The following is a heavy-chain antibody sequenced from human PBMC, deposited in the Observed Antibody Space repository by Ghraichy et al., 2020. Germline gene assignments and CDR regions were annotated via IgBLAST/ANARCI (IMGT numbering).Heavy chain of an antibody. CDR3: ARRLKDYYYYGMDV. CDR2: IYYSGST. J-gene: IGHJ6*02. D-gene: IGHD3-16*01. Sequence: ESLNISCTVSGGSISSYYWSWIRQPPGKGLEWIGYIYYSGSTNYNPSLKSRVTISVDTSKNQFSLKLSSVTAADTAVYYCARRLKDYYYYGMDVWGQGTTVTVSS. V-gene: IGHV4-59*08. CDR1: GGSISSYY.